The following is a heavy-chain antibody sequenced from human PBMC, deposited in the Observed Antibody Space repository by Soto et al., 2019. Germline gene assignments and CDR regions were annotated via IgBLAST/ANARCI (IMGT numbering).Heavy chain of an antibody. Sequence: EVQLVESGGGFVQPGGSLRLSCAASGLTFSNAWMNWVRQAPGKGLEGVGRIKSKADGGTTDYAAPVKGRFTLSRDDSKNALYLQMNSLKIDDTGVYYCTTDVGPWCQSYYWGQGTLVTVSP. J-gene: IGHJ4*02. CDR2: IKSKADGGTT. V-gene: IGHV3-15*07. D-gene: IGHD2-8*01. CDR1: GLTFSNAW. CDR3: TTDVGPWCQSYY.